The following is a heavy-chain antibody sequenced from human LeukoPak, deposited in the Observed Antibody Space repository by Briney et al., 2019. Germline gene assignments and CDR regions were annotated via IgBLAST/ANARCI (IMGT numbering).Heavy chain of an antibody. CDR2: IQYSGST. V-gene: IGHV4-59*01. J-gene: IGHJ6*03. D-gene: IGHD3-3*02. CDR1: GGSISSFY. Sequence: SETLSLTCTVYGGSISSFYWSWIRQPPGKGLEWIGYIQYSGSTNYNPSLKSRVTISVDTSKNQFSLKLSSVTAADTAVYYCARDLSSYYYYYMDVWGKGATVTVSS. CDR3: ARDLSSYYYYYMDV.